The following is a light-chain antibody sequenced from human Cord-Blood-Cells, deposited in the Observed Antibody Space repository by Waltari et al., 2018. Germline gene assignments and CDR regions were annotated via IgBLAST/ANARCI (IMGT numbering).Light chain of an antibody. CDR1: ISDVGGYNY. Sequence: QSALTQPRSVSGSPGQSVTISCTGTISDVGGYNYVYWYQQHPGKAPKLMIYDVSKRPSGVPDRFSGSKSGNTASLTISGLQAEDEADYYCCSYAGSYTLYVFGTGTKVTVL. CDR2: DVS. J-gene: IGLJ1*01. CDR3: CSYAGSYTLYV. V-gene: IGLV2-11*01.